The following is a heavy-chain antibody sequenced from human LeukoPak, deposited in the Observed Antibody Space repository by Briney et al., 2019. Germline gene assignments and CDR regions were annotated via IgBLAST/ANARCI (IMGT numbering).Heavy chain of an antibody. D-gene: IGHD3-22*01. CDR3: ARVYDSSGTFDY. V-gene: IGHV4-59*11. CDR1: GGSIRSHY. CDR2: IYYSGST. Sequence: SETLSLTCTVSGGSIRSHYWSWIRQPPGKGLEWIGYIYYSGSTNYNPSLKSRVTISVDTSKNQFSLKLSSVTAADTAVYYCARVYDSSGTFDYWGQGTLVTVSS. J-gene: IGHJ4*02.